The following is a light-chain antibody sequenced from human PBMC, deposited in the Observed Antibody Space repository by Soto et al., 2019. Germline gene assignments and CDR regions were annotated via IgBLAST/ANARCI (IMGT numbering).Light chain of an antibody. CDR2: KAS. CDR3: QQYNSYSST. V-gene: IGKV1-5*03. J-gene: IGKJ5*01. CDR1: QSISSW. Sequence: DIQMTQSPSTLSASVGDRVTITCRASQSISSWLAWYQQKPGKAPKLLIYKASSLESGVPSRFSGSGSGTEFTLTISSLQPDDFATYYCQQYNSYSSTCGQGTRLEIK.